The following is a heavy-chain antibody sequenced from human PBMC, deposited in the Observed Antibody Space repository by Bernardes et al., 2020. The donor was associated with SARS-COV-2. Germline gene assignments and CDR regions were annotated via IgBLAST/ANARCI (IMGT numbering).Heavy chain of an antibody. CDR3: ARVDFSNLYYFDY. J-gene: IGHJ4*02. V-gene: IGHV3-21*06. CDR2: PSTSSRFI. Sequence: VPPGPREGVGLVCSPSTSSRFITYSRPVRGRFTNSRDNAKNSVSLQMNSLRAEDTAVYYCARVDFSNLYYFDYWGQGTPVTVSS. D-gene: IGHD4-4*01.